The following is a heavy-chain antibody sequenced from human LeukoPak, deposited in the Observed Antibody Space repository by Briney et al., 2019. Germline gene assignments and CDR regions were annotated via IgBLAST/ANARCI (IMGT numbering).Heavy chain of an antibody. CDR1: GGSISSYY. Sequence: SETLSLTCTVSGGSISSYYWSWIRQPPGKGLEWIGYIYYSGSTNYNPSLKSRVTISVDKSKNQFSLKLSSVTAADTAVYYCARGRGWPNYYYYYYMDVWGKGTTVTVSS. D-gene: IGHD2-15*01. CDR3: ARGRGWPNYYYYYYMDV. CDR2: IYYSGST. V-gene: IGHV4-59*12. J-gene: IGHJ6*03.